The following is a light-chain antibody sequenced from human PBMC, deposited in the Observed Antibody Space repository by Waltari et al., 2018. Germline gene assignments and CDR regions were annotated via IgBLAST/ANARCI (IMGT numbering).Light chain of an antibody. J-gene: IGLJ2*01. CDR1: SSDDVGYND. Sequence: QAALTQPRPVAGSPGQAVTIACTGTSSDDVGYNDVSWYQQHTGNAPKLMIYDVSTRPSGIPDRFSGSKSGNPASLTISGRQAEDEADYYCCSYAGSYVVFGGGTKLTVL. V-gene: IGLV2-11*01. CDR3: CSYAGSYVV. CDR2: DVS.